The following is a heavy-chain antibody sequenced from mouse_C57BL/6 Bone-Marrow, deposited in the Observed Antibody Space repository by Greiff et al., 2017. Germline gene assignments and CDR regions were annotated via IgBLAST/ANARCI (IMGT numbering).Heavy chain of an antibody. D-gene: IGHD1-1*01. Sequence: EVKLMESGGDLVKPGGSLKLSCAASGFTFSSYGMSWVRQTPDKRLAWVATISSGGSYTYYPDSVKGRFTISRDNAKNTLYLQMSSLKSEDTAMYYCARRGYYGLDYWGQGTTLTVSS. CDR3: ARRGYYGLDY. CDR2: ISSGGSYT. V-gene: IGHV5-6*02. J-gene: IGHJ2*01. CDR1: GFTFSSYG.